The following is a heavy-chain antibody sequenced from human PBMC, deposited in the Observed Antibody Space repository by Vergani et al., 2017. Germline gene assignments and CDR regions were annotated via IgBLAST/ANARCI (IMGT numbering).Heavy chain of an antibody. CDR1: EYTFTAYY. J-gene: IGHJ4*02. CDR2: INPNSGGT. Sequence: QVQLVQSGAEVKKPGASVKVSCKASEYTFTAYYMHGWQQAPGKGLEWMGWINPNSGGTNYAQKFQGRVTMTRDTSISTAYMELSRLRSDDTAVYYCAVPYGSGSYYPDYWGQGTLVTVSS. D-gene: IGHD3-10*01. CDR3: AVPYGSGSYYPDY. V-gene: IGHV1-2*02.